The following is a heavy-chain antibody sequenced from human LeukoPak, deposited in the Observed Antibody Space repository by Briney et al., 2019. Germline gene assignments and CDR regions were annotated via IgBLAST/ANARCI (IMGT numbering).Heavy chain of an antibody. J-gene: IGHJ4*02. CDR2: IWYDGSNK. CDR1: GFTFSSHG. V-gene: IGHV3-33*01. Sequence: PGGSLRLSCAASGFTFSSHGMHWVRQAPDKGLEWVAVIWYDGSNKYYADSVKGRFTISRDNSKNTLSLQMNSLRAEDTAVYYCARAIEAPGTCIDYWGQGTLVTVSS. D-gene: IGHD1-1*01. CDR3: ARAIEAPGTCIDY.